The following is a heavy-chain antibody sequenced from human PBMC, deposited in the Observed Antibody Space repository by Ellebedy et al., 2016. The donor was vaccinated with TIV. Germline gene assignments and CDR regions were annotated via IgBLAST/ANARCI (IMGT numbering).Heavy chain of an antibody. CDR2: IYSGGST. D-gene: IGHD1-26*01. CDR1: GFTVSSNY. V-gene: IGHV3-53*01. J-gene: IGHJ6*03. CDR3: ARDGGGSYFRSYYMDV. Sequence: GESLKISXAASGFTVSSNYMSWVRQAPGKGLEWVSVIYSGGSTYYADSVKGRFTISRDNAKNSLYPQMNSLRDEDTAVYYCARDGGGSYFRSYYMDVWGKGTTVTVSS.